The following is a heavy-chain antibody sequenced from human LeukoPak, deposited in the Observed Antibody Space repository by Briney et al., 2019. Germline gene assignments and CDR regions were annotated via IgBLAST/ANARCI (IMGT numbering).Heavy chain of an antibody. CDR2: VHHSGST. CDR1: GGSISSRNW. CDR3: ASDHWVAGSRTGYGVY. D-gene: IGHD3/OR15-3a*01. Sequence: PSGTLSLTCAVSGGSISSRNWWTWVRQPPGQGLEWIGEVHHSGSTNYNPSLKSRVTISVDTSKNQFSLKLSSVTAADTAVYYCASDHWVAGSRTGYGVYWGQGTLVTVSS. J-gene: IGHJ4*02. V-gene: IGHV4-4*02.